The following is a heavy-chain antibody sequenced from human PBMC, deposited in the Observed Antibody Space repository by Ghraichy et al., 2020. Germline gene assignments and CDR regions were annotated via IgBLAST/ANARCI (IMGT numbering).Heavy chain of an antibody. CDR3: ARVPGTAAAGTRRYYYGMDV. J-gene: IGHJ6*02. D-gene: IGHD6-13*01. Sequence: SETLSLTCAVYGGSFSGYYWSWIRQPPGKGLEWIGEINHSGSTNYNPSLKSRVTISVDTSKNQFSLKLSSVTAADTAVYYCARVPGTAAAGTRRYYYGMDVWGQGTTVTVSS. V-gene: IGHV4-34*01. CDR1: GGSFSGYY. CDR2: INHSGST.